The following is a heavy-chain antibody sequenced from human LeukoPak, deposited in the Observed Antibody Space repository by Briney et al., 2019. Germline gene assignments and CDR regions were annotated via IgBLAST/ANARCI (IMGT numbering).Heavy chain of an antibody. CDR1: GYTFTSYG. D-gene: IGHD6-6*01. Sequence: GASVKVSCKASGYTFTSYGISWVRQAPGHGLEWMGWISAYNGNTNYDQKLQGRVTMTTDTSTSTAYMELRSLRSDDTAVYYCARDLGSSATSTNWFDPWGQGTLVTVSS. CDR3: ARDLGSSATSTNWFDP. J-gene: IGHJ5*02. CDR2: ISAYNGNT. V-gene: IGHV1-18*01.